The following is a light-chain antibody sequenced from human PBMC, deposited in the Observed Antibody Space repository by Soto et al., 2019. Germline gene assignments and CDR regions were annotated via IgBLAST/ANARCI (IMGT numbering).Light chain of an antibody. CDR2: KAS. CDR1: QSISSW. Sequence: IQMTQFPSSLSASVGDRVTITCRASQSISSWLAWYQQKPGKAPKLLIYKASSLESGVQSRFSGSGSETEFTLTIKSLQPDDSATYYCQQYHTYWWTFGQGTKVDIK. V-gene: IGKV1-5*03. J-gene: IGKJ1*01. CDR3: QQYHTYWWT.